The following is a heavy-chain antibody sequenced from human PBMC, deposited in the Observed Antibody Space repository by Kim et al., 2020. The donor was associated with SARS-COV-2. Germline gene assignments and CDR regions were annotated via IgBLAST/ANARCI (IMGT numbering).Heavy chain of an antibody. CDR3: ATHIAVARSLYAFDI. CDR2: IYSDGST. D-gene: IGHD6-19*01. J-gene: IGHJ3*02. Sequence: GGSLRLSCAASGFTVSSNYMSWVRQAPGKGLEWVSIIYSDGSTSYADSVKGRFTISRDNSKNTLYLQMNSLRAEDTAVYYCATHIAVARSLYAFDIWGQGTMIPVSS. V-gene: IGHV3-53*01. CDR1: GFTVSSNY.